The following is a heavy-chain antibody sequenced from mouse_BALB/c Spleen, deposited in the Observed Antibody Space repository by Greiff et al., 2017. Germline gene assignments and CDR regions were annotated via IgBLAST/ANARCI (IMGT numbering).Heavy chain of an antibody. J-gene: IGHJ4*01. CDR3: TRLNYVVMDY. Sequence: EVKLVESGGGLVQPGGSMKLSCVASGFTFSNYWMNWVRQSPEKGLEWVAEIRLKSNNYATHYAESVKGRFTISRDDSKSSVYLQMNNLRAEDTGIYYCTRLNYVVMDYWGQGTSVTVSS. CDR1: GFTFSNYW. CDR2: IRLKSNNYAT. V-gene: IGHV6-6*02.